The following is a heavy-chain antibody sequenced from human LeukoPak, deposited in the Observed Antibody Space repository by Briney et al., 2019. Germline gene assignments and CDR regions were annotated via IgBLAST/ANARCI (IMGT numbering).Heavy chain of an antibody. Sequence: ASVKVSCKASGYTFTSYDFNWVRQATGQGLEWMGWMNPNSGNTGYAQKFQGRVTMTRNTSISTAYMELSSLRSEDTAVYYCARGVLRFLEWLSVYYYYGMDVWGQGTTVTVSS. CDR1: GYTFTSYD. D-gene: IGHD3-3*01. J-gene: IGHJ6*02. CDR2: MNPNSGNT. V-gene: IGHV1-8*01. CDR3: ARGVLRFLEWLSVYYYYGMDV.